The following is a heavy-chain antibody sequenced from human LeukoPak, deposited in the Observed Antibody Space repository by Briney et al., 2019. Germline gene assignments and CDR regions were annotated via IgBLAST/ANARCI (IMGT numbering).Heavy chain of an antibody. V-gene: IGHV3-48*04. CDR1: GFTLSSYS. J-gene: IGHJ3*02. CDR3: ARMYSGSYSAFDI. D-gene: IGHD1-26*01. CDR2: ISSSRSTI. Sequence: PGGSLRLSCAASGFTLSSYSMNWVRQAPGKGLEWVSYISSSRSTIYYADSVKGRFTISRDNANNSLYLQMNSLRAEDTAVYYCARMYSGSYSAFDIWGQGTMVTVSS.